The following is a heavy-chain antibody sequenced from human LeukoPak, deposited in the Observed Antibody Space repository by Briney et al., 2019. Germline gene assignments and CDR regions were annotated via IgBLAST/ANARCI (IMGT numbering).Heavy chain of an antibody. J-gene: IGHJ5*02. CDR1: GGTFSSYA. CDR2: IIPIFGTA. D-gene: IGHD2-2*01. CDR3: ARGIVVVPAAPGWFDP. Sequence: ASVKVSCKASGGTFSSYAISWVRQAPGQGLEWMGGIIPIFGTANYAQKFQGRVTITADESTSTAYMELSSLRSEDTAVYYCARGIVVVPAAPGWFDPWGQGTLVTVSS. V-gene: IGHV1-69*13.